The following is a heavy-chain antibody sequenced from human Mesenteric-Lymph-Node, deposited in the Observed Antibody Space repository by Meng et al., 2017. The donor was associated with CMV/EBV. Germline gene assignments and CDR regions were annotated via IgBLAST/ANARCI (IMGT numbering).Heavy chain of an antibody. CDR3: ARGVDYYDSSGLDY. D-gene: IGHD3-22*01. CDR2: ISPYNGHT. CDR1: GYTFTSYG. Sequence: ASVKVSCKASGYTFTSYGISWVRQAPGQGLEWLGWISPYNGHTNYAQKFQGRVTMTTDTSTSTAYMELRSLRSDDTAVYYCARGVDYYDSSGLDYWGQGTLVTVSS. V-gene: IGHV1-18*01. J-gene: IGHJ4*02.